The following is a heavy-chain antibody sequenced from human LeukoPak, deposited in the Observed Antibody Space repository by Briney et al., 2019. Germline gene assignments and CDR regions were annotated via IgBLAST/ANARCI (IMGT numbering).Heavy chain of an antibody. CDR3: ARVPVVPATLYYYYGMDV. D-gene: IGHD2-2*01. CDR1: GGSISSYY. CDR2: IYYSGST. J-gene: IGHJ6*02. V-gene: IGHV4-59*01. Sequence: SETLSLTCTVSGGSISSYYWSWIRQPPGKGLEWIGYIYYSGSTNYNPSLKSRVTISVDTSKNQFSLKLSSVTAADTAVYYCARVPVVPATLYYYYGMDVWGQGTTVTVPS.